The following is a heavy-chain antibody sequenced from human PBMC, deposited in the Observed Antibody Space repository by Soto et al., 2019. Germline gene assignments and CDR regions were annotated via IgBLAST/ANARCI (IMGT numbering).Heavy chain of an antibody. V-gene: IGHV4-4*02. CDR2: IYHSGST. CDR3: ARDRVLAVAGTRVGMDHYYYGMDV. D-gene: IGHD6-19*01. Sequence: SETLSLTCAASGGSISSSNWWSWVRERPGKGLEWIGEIYHSGSTNDNPSLKSRVTITVDKSKNQFSLKLSSVTAADTAVYYCARDRVLAVAGTRVGMDHYYYGMDVWGQGTTVT. J-gene: IGHJ6*01. CDR1: GGSISSSNW.